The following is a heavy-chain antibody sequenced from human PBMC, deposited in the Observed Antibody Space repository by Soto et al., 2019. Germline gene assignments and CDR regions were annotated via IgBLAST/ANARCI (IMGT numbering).Heavy chain of an antibody. CDR3: ARSPNYYYYGFDV. J-gene: IGHJ6*02. CDR2: IYYSGST. CDR1: GGSVSSGDYF. D-gene: IGHD3-10*01. V-gene: IGHV4-61*08. Sequence: SETLSLTCTVSGGSVSSGDYFWSWLRQSPGKRLEWIAYIYYSGSTNYDPSLKSRATISVDTSKSQVSLTLTSMTAADAALYYCARSPNYYYYGFDVWGQGTAVTVSS.